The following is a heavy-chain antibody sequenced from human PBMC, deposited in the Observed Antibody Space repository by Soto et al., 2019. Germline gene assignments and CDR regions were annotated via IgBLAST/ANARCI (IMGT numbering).Heavy chain of an antibody. CDR1: GGSISSSSYY. D-gene: IGHD2-15*01. V-gene: IGHV4-39*01. Sequence: QLQLQESGPGLVKPSETLSLTCTVSGGSISSSSYYWGWIRQPPGKRLELIGWIYYSGSTYYNPALYTRVVISVDTSKTHWALKRCSGTTAGSSVYSCPSQGGMATLKGLDYAFDIWGQGTMVTVSS. J-gene: IGHJ3*02. CDR2: IYYSGST. CDR3: PSQGGMATLKGLDYAFDI.